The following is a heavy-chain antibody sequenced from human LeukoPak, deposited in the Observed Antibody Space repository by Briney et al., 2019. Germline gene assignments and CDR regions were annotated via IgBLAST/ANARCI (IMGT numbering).Heavy chain of an antibody. J-gene: IGHJ5*02. Sequence: GASVKASCKASGYTFTSYGISWVRQAPGQGLEWMGWISAYDGNTNYAQKLQGRVTMTTDTSTSTAYMELRSLRSDDTAVYYCARARLWFGGLSLPFDPWGQGTLVTVSS. CDR3: ARARLWFGGLSLPFDP. V-gene: IGHV1-18*04. CDR1: GYTFTSYG. D-gene: IGHD3-10*01. CDR2: ISAYDGNT.